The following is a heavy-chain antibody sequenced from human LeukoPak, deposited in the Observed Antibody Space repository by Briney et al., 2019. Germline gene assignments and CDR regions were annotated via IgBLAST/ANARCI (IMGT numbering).Heavy chain of an antibody. CDR1: GFTFSSYA. D-gene: IGHD1-26*01. V-gene: IGHV3-23*01. Sequence: GGSLRLSCAASGFTFSSYAMSWVRQAPGKGLEWVSAISGSGDSTYYADSVKGRFTISRDNSKNTLYLQMNSLRAEDTAVYYCANLIVGANWFDPWGQGTMVTVSS. J-gene: IGHJ5*02. CDR2: ISGSGDST. CDR3: ANLIVGANWFDP.